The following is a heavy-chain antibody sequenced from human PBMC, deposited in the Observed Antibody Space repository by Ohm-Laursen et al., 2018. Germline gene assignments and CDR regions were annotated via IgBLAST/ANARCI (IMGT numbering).Heavy chain of an antibody. V-gene: IGHV3-53*01. CDR1: GFTVSSNY. D-gene: IGHD4-17*01. J-gene: IGHJ6*02. Sequence: SLRLSCTASGFTVSSNYMSWVRQAPGKGLEWVSVIYSGGSTYYADSVKGRFTISRDNSKNTLYLQMNSLRAEDTAVYYCASPSYGDYAPDYYYYGMDVWGQGTTVTVSS. CDR2: IYSGGST. CDR3: ASPSYGDYAPDYYYYGMDV.